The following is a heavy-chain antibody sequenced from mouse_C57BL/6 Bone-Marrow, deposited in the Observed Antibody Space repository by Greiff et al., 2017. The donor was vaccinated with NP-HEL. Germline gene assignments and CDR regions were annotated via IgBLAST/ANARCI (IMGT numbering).Heavy chain of an antibody. D-gene: IGHD2-1*01. CDR2: ISNGGGST. Sequence: EVQGVESGGGLVQPGGSLKLSCAASGFTFSDYYMYWVRQTPEKRLEWVAYISNGGGSTYYPDTVKGRFTISRDNAKNTLYLQMSRLKSEDTAMYYCARRYYGIFDYWGQGTTLTVSS. J-gene: IGHJ2*01. V-gene: IGHV5-12*01. CDR1: GFTFSDYY. CDR3: ARRYYGIFDY.